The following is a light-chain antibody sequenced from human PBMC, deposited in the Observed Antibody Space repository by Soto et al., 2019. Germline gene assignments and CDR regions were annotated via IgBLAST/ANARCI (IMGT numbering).Light chain of an antibody. V-gene: IGLV1-47*01. CDR1: SSNIGTNY. Sequence: QSVLTQPPSASGTPGQTVTISSSGSSSNIGTNYVSCYQQLPGTAPKLLIYGNNQRPSGVPDRFSGSRSGTSASLAISGLRSEDEADYYCAAWDDSLSGVVFGGGTKLTVL. J-gene: IGLJ3*02. CDR3: AAWDDSLSGVV. CDR2: GNN.